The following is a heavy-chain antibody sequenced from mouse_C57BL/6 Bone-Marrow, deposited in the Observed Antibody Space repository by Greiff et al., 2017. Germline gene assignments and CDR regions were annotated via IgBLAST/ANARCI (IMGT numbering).Heavy chain of an antibody. CDR1: GFTFSDYG. D-gene: IGHD1-1*01. Sequence: EVKLVESGGGLVQPGGSLKLSCAASGFTFSDYGMAWVRQAPRKGPEWVAFISNLAYSIYYADTVTGRFTISRENAKNTLYLEMSSLRSEDTAMYYCARNYYGSSPYWYFDVWGTGTTVTVSS. CDR2: ISNLAYSI. CDR3: ARNYYGSSPYWYFDV. J-gene: IGHJ1*03. V-gene: IGHV5-15*01.